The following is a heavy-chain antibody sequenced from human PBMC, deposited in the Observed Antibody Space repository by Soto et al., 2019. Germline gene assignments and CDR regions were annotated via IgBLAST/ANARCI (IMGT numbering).Heavy chain of an antibody. D-gene: IGHD6-6*01. Sequence: SETLSLTCTVSGGSISDFYWSWIRQPPGKGLEWIGYIYYSGSTNYNPSLKSRVTISVDTSKNQFSLNLRSMSPADTAVYYCARVGGLAARTFDYWGPGTLVTVS. J-gene: IGHJ4*02. CDR3: ARVGGLAARTFDY. CDR1: GGSISDFY. V-gene: IGHV4-59*01. CDR2: IYYSGST.